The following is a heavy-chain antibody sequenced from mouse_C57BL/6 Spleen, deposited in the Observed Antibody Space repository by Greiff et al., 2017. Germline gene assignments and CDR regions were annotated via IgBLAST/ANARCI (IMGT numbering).Heavy chain of an antibody. CDR3: ARSDYYGSYWYFDV. CDR1: GYTFTTYP. J-gene: IGHJ1*03. D-gene: IGHD1-1*01. CDR2: FHPYNDDT. Sequence: QVQLKQSGAELVKPGASVKMSCKASGYTFTTYPIEWMKQNHGKSLEWIGNFHPYNDDTKYNEKFKGKATLTVEKSSSTVYLELSRLTSDDSAVYYCARSDYYGSYWYFDVWGTGTTVTVSS. V-gene: IGHV1-47*01.